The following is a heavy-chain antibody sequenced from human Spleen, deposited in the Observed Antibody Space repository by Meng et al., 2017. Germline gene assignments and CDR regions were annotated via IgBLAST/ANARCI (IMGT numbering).Heavy chain of an antibody. CDR1: GRTFSVYL. D-gene: IGHD5-12*01. CDR2: INPDGSST. CDR3: SKDYTGSDDY. J-gene: IGHJ4*02. V-gene: IGHV3-74*01. Sequence: VLLVASGGAVVQSGRSRRLSCAGSGRTFSVYLMHWVRRAPGKGLVWVYHINPDGSSTSYADSVKGRFTISRDNAKNTLYLQMTSLRAEDTSVYYCSKDYTGSDDYWGQGTLVTVSS.